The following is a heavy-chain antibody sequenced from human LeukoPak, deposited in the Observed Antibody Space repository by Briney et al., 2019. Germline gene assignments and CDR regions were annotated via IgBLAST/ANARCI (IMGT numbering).Heavy chain of an antibody. CDR1: GGSISSSSYY. J-gene: IGHJ4*02. D-gene: IGHD6-19*01. CDR2: IYYSGST. CDR3: ARLAVGPDY. Sequence: MPSETLSLTCTVSGGSISSSSYYWGWIRQPPGKGLEWIGSIYYSGSTYYNPSLKSRVTISVDTSKNQFSLKLSSVTAADTDVYYCARLAVGPDYWGQGTLVTVSS. V-gene: IGHV4-39*01.